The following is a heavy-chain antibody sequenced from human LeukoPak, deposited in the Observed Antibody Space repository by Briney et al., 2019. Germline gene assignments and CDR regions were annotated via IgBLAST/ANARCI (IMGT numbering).Heavy chain of an antibody. V-gene: IGHV3-7*05. CDR3: AKTLHYGMDV. J-gene: IGHJ6*02. Sequence: GSLRLSCAASGFTFSSYWMNWVRQAPGKGLEWVANINQDGSGKYYVDSVKGRFTISRDNAKNSLYLQVNSLRAEDTAVYYCAKTLHYGMDVWGQGTTVTVSS. CDR1: GFTFSSYW. D-gene: IGHD2-15*01. CDR2: INQDGSGK.